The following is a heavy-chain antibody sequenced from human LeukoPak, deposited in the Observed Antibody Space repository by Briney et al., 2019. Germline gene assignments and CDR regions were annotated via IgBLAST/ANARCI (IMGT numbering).Heavy chain of an antibody. D-gene: IGHD2-21*02. V-gene: IGHV3-30-3*01. CDR1: GFTFSSYA. J-gene: IGHJ4*02. Sequence: GGSLRLSCAASGFTFSSYAMHWVRQAPGKGLEWVAVISYDGSNKYYANSVKGRFTISRDNSKNTLYLQMNSLRAEDTAVYYCAKARAILVVTAIPNWGQGTLVTVSA. CDR3: AKARAILVVTAIPN. CDR2: ISYDGSNK.